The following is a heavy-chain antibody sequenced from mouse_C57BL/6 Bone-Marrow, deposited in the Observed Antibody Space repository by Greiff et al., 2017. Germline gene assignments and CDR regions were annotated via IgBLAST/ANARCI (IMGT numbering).Heavy chain of an antibody. V-gene: IGHV14-4*01. Sequence: EVQLQQSGAELVRPGASVKLSCKASGFNIKDDYMNWVKQRPEQGLEWIGWIDPENGDTEYASKFQGKATITADTSSNTAYLQLSSLTSEDTSVYYCTSDGLDYWGQGTTLTVSS. J-gene: IGHJ2*01. CDR1: GFNIKDDY. D-gene: IGHD2-3*01. CDR3: TSDGLDY. CDR2: IDPENGDT.